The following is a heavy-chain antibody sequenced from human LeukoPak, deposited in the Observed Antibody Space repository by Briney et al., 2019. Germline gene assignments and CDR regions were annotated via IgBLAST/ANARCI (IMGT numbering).Heavy chain of an antibody. Sequence: GGSLRLSCAAAGFTFRSYSMNWVRQAPGKGLEWLSYINSGSSSIYYADSVKGRFTISRDNAKNSLYLEVNSLRAEDTAVYYFARVVYYDYVWGSLDYWGQGTLVTVSS. V-gene: IGHV3-48*04. CDR3: ARVVYYDYVWGSLDY. CDR2: INSGSSSI. J-gene: IGHJ4*02. CDR1: GFTFRSYS. D-gene: IGHD3-16*01.